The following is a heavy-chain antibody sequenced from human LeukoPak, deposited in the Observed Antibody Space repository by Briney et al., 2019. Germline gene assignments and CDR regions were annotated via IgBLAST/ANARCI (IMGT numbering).Heavy chain of an antibody. D-gene: IGHD3-3*01. V-gene: IGHV4-59*01. CDR3: ARGLYYDFWSGSPQYYFDY. J-gene: IGHJ4*02. CDR1: GGSISSYY. Sequence: SETLSLTCTVSGGSISSYYWSWIRQPPGKGLEWIGYIYYSGSTNYNPSLKSRVTISVDTSKNQFSLKLSSVTAADTAVYYCARGLYYDFWSGSPQYYFDYWGQGTLVTVSS. CDR2: IYYSGST.